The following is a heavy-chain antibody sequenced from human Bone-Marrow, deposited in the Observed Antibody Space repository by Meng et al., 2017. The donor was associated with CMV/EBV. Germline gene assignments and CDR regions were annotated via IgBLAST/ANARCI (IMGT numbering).Heavy chain of an antibody. CDR1: GGSISSSSYY. Sequence: SETLSLTCTVSGGSISSSSYYWGWIRQPPGKGLEWIGSIYYSGSTYYNPSLKSRVTISVDTSKNQFSLKLSSVTAVDTAVYYCARDSGRYYDFWSGYYTSYYYGMDVWGQGTTVTVSS. V-gene: IGHV4-39*07. D-gene: IGHD3-3*01. J-gene: IGHJ6*02. CDR2: IYYSGST. CDR3: ARDSGRYYDFWSGYYTSYYYGMDV.